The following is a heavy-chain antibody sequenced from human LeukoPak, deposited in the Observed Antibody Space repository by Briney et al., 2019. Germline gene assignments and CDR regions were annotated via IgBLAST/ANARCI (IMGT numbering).Heavy chain of an antibody. V-gene: IGHV1-18*01. CDR3: ARDAHCSGGSCSNWFDP. D-gene: IGHD2-15*01. Sequence: GASVKVSCKASGYTFTSYGISWVRQAPGQGLEWMGWISAYNGNTNYAQKLQGRVTMTTDTSTSTAYMELRSLRSDDTAVYYCARDAHCSGGSCSNWFDPWGQGTLVTVSS. CDR1: GYTFTSYG. J-gene: IGHJ5*02. CDR2: ISAYNGNT.